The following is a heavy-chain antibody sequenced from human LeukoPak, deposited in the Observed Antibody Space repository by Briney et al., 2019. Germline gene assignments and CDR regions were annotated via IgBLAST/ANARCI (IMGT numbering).Heavy chain of an antibody. CDR3: ASRPYSSGWFQDYYYGMDV. V-gene: IGHV1-69*05. J-gene: IGHJ6*02. Sequence: GASVKVSCKASGGTFSSYAISWVRQAPGQGLEWMGGIIPIFGTANYAQKFQGRVTITTDESTSTVYMELSSLRSEDTAVYYCASRPYSSGWFQDYYYGMDVWGQGATVTVSS. CDR1: GGTFSSYA. CDR2: IIPIFGTA. D-gene: IGHD6-19*01.